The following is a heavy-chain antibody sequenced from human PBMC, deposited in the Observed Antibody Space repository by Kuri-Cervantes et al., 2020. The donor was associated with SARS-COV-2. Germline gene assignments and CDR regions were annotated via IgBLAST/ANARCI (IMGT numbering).Heavy chain of an antibody. Sequence: SETLSLTCTVSGGSISSGDYYWSWIRQPPGKGLEWIGYIYYSGSTNYNPSLKSRVTISVDTSRNQFSLKLSSVTAADTAVYYCAGAGEWLFGDAFDIWGQGTMVTVSS. CDR3: AGAGEWLFGDAFDI. CDR1: GGSISSGDYY. CDR2: IYYSGST. D-gene: IGHD3-3*01. V-gene: IGHV4-61*08. J-gene: IGHJ3*02.